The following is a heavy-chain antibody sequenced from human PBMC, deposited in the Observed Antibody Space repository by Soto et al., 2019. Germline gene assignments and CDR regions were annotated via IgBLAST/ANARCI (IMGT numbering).Heavy chain of an antibody. J-gene: IGHJ5*02. CDR1: GYSLTSGYH. Sequence: SETLSLTCAVSGYSLTSGYHWGWIRQSPGKGLEWIGSIFHTGTTYYNPSLKSRVAMLLDTSKNLISLKMRSVTAADTAIYYCARDFQAPGKVLSWFDPWGQGTLVTVS. D-gene: IGHD1-26*01. V-gene: IGHV4-38-2*02. CDR3: ARDFQAPGKVLSWFDP. CDR2: IFHTGTT.